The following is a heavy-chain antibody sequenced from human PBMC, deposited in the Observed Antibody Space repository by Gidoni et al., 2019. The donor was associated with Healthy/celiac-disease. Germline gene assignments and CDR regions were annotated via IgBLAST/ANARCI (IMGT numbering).Heavy chain of an antibody. Sequence: QVQLVQSGAEVKKPGSSVKVSCKASGGTFSSYAISWVRQAPGQGLEWMGGIIPIFGTANYAQKFQGRVTITADESTSTAYMELSSLRSEDTAVYYCAREEGIVGATAHAFDIWGQGTMVTVSS. CDR1: GGTFSSYA. V-gene: IGHV1-69*01. CDR3: AREEGIVGATAHAFDI. J-gene: IGHJ3*02. CDR2: IIPIFGTA. D-gene: IGHD1-26*01.